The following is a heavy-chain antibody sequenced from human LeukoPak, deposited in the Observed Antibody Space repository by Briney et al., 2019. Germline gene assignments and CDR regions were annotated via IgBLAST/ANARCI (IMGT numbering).Heavy chain of an antibody. CDR1: GGSISSYY. V-gene: IGHV4-4*07. CDR3: ARDKDRIVGATRPNWFDP. J-gene: IGHJ5*02. D-gene: IGHD1-26*01. CDR2: IYTSGSI. Sequence: PSETLSLTCTVSGGSISSYYWSWIRQPAGKGLEWIGRIYTSGSINYNPFLKSRVTMSVDTSKNQFSLKLSSVTAADTAVYYCARDKDRIVGATRPNWFDPWGQGTLVTVSS.